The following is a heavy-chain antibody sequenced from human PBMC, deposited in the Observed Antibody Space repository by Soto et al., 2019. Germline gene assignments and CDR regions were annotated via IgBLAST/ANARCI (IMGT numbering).Heavy chain of an antibody. V-gene: IGHV4-34*01. J-gene: IGHJ4*02. D-gene: IGHD3-10*01. CDR3: ATGRVLYGSEY. CDR1: GGSFSGYY. Sequence: SETLSLTCAVYGGSFSGYYWTWIRQPPGTWLEWIGEINHSGSTNYNPSLKSRVTISLDTSKNQYSLKLSSVTTADTALYYCATGRVLYGSEYWGQGTLVTVSS. CDR2: INHSGST.